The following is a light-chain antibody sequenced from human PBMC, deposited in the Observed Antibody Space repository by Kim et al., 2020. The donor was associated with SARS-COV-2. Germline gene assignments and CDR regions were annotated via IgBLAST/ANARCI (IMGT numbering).Light chain of an antibody. V-gene: IGKV3-15*01. CDR2: GAS. CDR3: QQYDDWPPVT. CDR1: QSVSSN. J-gene: IGKJ5*01. Sequence: STGERVTLSCRASQSVSSNVAWDQQKPGQTPRLLIYGASTRAIGIPARFSGSGSGTEFTRTISSLQSGDFAVYYCQQYDDWPPVTFGQGTRLEIK.